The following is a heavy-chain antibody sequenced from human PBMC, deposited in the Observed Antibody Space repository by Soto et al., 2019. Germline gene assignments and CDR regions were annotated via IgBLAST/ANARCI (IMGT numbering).Heavy chain of an antibody. J-gene: IGHJ5*02. CDR2: INHSGST. CDR3: ARGWFGESPRPNWFDP. V-gene: IGHV4-34*01. Sequence: QVQLQQWGAGLLKPSETLSLTCAVYGGSFSGYYWSWIRQPPGKGLAWIGEINHSGSTNYNPSLKSRVTISVDTSKNQFSLKLSSVTAADTAVYYCARGWFGESPRPNWFDPWGQGTLVTVSS. CDR1: GGSFSGYY. D-gene: IGHD3-10*01.